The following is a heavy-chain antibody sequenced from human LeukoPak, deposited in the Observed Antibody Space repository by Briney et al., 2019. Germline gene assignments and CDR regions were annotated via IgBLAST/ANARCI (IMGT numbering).Heavy chain of an antibody. CDR3: AKDNSGLAIDY. CDR1: GFTFSDYN. J-gene: IGHJ4*02. V-gene: IGHV3-30*02. Sequence: GGSLRLSCGASGFTFSDYNIHWVRQAPGKGLEWVAFIWYDGSNKYYADSVKGRFTISRDNSKNTLYLQMNSLRPEDTAVYHWAKDNSGLAIDYWGQGTLVTVSS. CDR2: IWYDGSNK. D-gene: IGHD5-12*01.